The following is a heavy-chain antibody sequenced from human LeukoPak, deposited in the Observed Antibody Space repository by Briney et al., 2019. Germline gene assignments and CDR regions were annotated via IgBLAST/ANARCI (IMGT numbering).Heavy chain of an antibody. Sequence: GGSLRLSCAASGLRFRNYGMHWVRQAPGKGLEWVAVIWYDGSNQYYVDSVKGRFTVSRDNAKNTLYLQMNSLRAEDTAVYYCATDRNSGKYYDYWGQGTLVTVSS. V-gene: IGHV3-33*01. CDR3: ATDRNSGKYYDY. CDR2: IWYDGSNQ. J-gene: IGHJ4*02. CDR1: GLRFRNYG. D-gene: IGHD1-26*01.